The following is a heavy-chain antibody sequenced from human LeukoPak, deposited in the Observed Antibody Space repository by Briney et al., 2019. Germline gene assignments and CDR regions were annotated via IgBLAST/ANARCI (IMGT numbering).Heavy chain of an antibody. Sequence: SETLSLTCAVYGGSFSGYYWSWIRQPPGKGLEWIGEINHSGSTNYNPSLKSRVTISVDTSKNQFSLKLSSVTAADTAVYYCARESMITCGGVIVITAHYFDYWGQGTLVTVSS. CDR2: INHSGST. V-gene: IGHV4-34*01. D-gene: IGHD3-16*02. CDR3: ARESMITCGGVIVITAHYFDY. CDR1: GGSFSGYY. J-gene: IGHJ4*02.